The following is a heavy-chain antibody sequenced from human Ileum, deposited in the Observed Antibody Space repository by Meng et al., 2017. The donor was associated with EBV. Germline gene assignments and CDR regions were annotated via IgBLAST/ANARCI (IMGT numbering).Heavy chain of an antibody. D-gene: IGHD1-26*01. CDR2: LYQGTT. J-gene: IGHJ4*02. V-gene: IGHV4-59*01. Sequence: GQQQDTAHRLLMPQGRLLLPRHVSGISIGGNYGSRLRRYPVKWLEFIGVLYQGTTNYKPSHKSLVTIAPGPANNQISLMLSSVTSADTAVYYCAKGGQWDPLDSWGRGILVTVSS. CDR1: GISIGGNY. CDR3: AKGGQWDPLDS.